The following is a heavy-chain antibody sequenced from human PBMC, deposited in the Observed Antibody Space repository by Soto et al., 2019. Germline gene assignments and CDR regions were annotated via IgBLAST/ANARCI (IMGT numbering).Heavy chain of an antibody. CDR3: ARRSTTVTTPFDY. CDR1: GYSFTSYW. V-gene: IGHV5-51*01. D-gene: IGHD4-17*01. CDR2: IYPGDSDT. J-gene: IGHJ4*02. Sequence: PGESLKISCKGSGYSFTSYWIGWVRQMPGEGLEWMGIIYPGDSDTRYSPSFQGQVTISADRSISTAYLQWSSLKASDTAMYYCARRSTTVTTPFDYWGQGTLVTVSS.